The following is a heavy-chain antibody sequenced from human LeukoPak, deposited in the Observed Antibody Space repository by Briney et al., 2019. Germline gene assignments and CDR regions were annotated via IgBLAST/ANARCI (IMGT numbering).Heavy chain of an antibody. D-gene: IGHD3-9*01. V-gene: IGHV3-9*01. CDR3: ARDSALLRYFDWLLTAPLDY. CDR1: GFTFDDYA. J-gene: IGHJ4*02. CDR2: ISWNSGII. Sequence: GRSLRLSCAASGFTFDDYAMHWVRQAPGKGLEWVSGISWNSGIIYYADSVKGRFTISRDNAKNSLYLQMNSLRAEDTAVYYCARDSALLRYFDWLLTAPLDYWGQGTLVTVSS.